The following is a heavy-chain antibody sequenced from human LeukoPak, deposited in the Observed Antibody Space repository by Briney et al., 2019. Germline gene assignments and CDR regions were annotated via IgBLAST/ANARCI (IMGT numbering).Heavy chain of an antibody. CDR3: ARGSHVWSSLRVWFGEFSFDY. V-gene: IGHV4-30-2*01. J-gene: IGHJ4*02. CDR2: IYHSGST. Sequence: SQTLSLTCAVSGGSISSGGYSWSWIRQPPGKGLEWIVYIYHSGSTYYNPSLKSRVTISVDRSKNQFSLKLSSVTAADTAVYYCARGSHVWSSLRVWFGEFSFDYWGQGTLVTVSS. D-gene: IGHD3-10*01. CDR1: GGSISSGGYS.